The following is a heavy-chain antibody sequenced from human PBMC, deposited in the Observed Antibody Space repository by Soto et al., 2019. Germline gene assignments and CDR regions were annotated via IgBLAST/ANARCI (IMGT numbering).Heavy chain of an antibody. CDR3: SRGWFGPDV. V-gene: IGHV3-74*01. D-gene: IGHD3-10*01. CDR2: IDKVGTDS. Sequence: EVQLVESGGGLVQPGGSLRLSCAASGFTFSGRSVPWVRQAPGKGLVWVSGIDKVGTDSTYADSVKGRFTSSRDNDKNTVYLKINSLSVEATAVYYCSRGWFGPDVWGKGTTVTVSS. J-gene: IGHJ6*03. CDR1: GFTFSGRS.